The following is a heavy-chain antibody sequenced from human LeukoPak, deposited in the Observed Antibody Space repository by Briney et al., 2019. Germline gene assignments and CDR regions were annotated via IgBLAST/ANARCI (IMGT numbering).Heavy chain of an antibody. CDR3: AREQAYWFGP. Sequence: AGSLRLSCAASGFTISNSYMTWVRQAPGKGLEWVSFIYPAGTTSYTDSLKGRFTISRDSSKNTLHLQMNSLRADDTAVYYCAREQAYWFGPWGQGSLVTVSS. J-gene: IGHJ5*02. CDR2: IYPAGTT. V-gene: IGHV3-53*01. CDR1: GFTISNSY.